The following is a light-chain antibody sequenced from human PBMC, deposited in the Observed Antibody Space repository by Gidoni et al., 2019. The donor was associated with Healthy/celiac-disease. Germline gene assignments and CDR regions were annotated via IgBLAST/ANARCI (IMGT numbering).Light chain of an antibody. CDR1: SSDVGGYTY. J-gene: IGLJ2*01. CDR2: EVS. V-gene: IGLV2-14*01. CDR3: SSYTSSSTSVV. Sequence: QSALTQPASVSGSPGQSITISCTGTSSDVGGYTYVSWYQQHPGKAPKLMIYEVSNRPSGVPDRFSGSKSGNTASLTISGLQAEDEADYYCSSYTSSSTSVVFGGGTKLTVL.